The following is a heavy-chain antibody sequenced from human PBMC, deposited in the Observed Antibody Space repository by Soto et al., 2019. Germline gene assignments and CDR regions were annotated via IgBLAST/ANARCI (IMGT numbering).Heavy chain of an antibody. CDR1: GFTFSYYW. J-gene: IGHJ3*01. D-gene: IGHD1-26*01. V-gene: IGHV3-74*01. CDR2: IHSDGSST. CDR3: ARGDRGAFDL. Sequence: EVQLVESGGGLVRPGGSLRLSCAASGFTFSYYWTHWVRQAPGKGLVWVSRIHSDGSSTTYADFVKGRFIISRDNARNTVDLQMNSVRVEDTAVYYCARGDRGAFDLWGQGTVVTVSS.